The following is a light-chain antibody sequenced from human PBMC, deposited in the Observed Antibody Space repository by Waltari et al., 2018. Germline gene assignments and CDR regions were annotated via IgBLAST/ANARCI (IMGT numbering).Light chain of an antibody. CDR2: ATS. CDR1: QSITSY. V-gene: IGKV1-39*01. Sequence: DIQMTQSPSSLSASVGDRVTITCRASQSITSYLNWYRQKPGKAPELLIYATSSLQSGVPSRFSGSGSGTEFILTISSLQPEDFASYYCQQSFSTPFTFGPGTKVDIK. J-gene: IGKJ3*01. CDR3: QQSFSTPFT.